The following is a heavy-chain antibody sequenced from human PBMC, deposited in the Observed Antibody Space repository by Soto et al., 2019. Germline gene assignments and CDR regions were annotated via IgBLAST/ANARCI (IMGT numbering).Heavy chain of an antibody. J-gene: IGHJ5*02. CDR1: GYTFTSYY. CDR3: ARVGQTDRMADP. CDR2: IHPSGGST. Sequence: QVQLVQSGAEVKKPGASVKVSCKASGYTFTSYYIHWVRQAPGQGLEWMGIIHPSGGSTSYEQKFQGRVTMTRDTSTSTVYMELSSLRSEDTAVYYCARVGQTDRMADPWGQGTLVTVSS. D-gene: IGHD2-8*01. V-gene: IGHV1-46*01.